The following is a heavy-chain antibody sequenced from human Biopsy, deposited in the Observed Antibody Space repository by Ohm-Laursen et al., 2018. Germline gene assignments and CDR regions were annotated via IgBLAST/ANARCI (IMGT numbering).Heavy chain of an antibody. D-gene: IGHD1-14*01. CDR3: VKQWGGYNFDS. J-gene: IGHJ5*01. V-gene: IGHV3-23*01. CDR1: GFTFHTYA. CDR2: IDVSHYNT. Sequence: GSLRLSCTASGFTFHTYAMNWVRQAPGKGLEWVAHIDVSHYNTYYADSVRGRFTISRDNSKQMVHLEINSLTADDTAVYYCVKQWGGYNFDSWGQGTLVTVSS.